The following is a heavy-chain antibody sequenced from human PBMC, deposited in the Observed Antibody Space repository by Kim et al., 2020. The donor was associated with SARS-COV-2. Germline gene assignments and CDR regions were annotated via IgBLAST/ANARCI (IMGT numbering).Heavy chain of an antibody. J-gene: IGHJ4*02. V-gene: IGHV4-34*01. CDR3: ARWSRSGDFDY. D-gene: IGHD3-10*01. CDR2: INHSGST. CDR1: GGSFSGYY. Sequence: SETLSLTCAVYGGSFSGYYWSWIRQPPGKGLECIGEINHSGSTNYNPSLKSRVTISVDTSKNQFSLKLSSVTAADTAVYYCARWSRSGDFDYWGQGTLVTVSS.